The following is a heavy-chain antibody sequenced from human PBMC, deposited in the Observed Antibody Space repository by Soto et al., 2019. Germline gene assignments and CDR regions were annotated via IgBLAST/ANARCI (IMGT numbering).Heavy chain of an antibody. Sequence: PSETLSLTCTVSGGSVRSGSYYWSWIRQPPGKGMEWIGYIYYSGSTNYNPSLKNRVTISVDTSKKQFSLKLSSVTAADKAVYYCARVIGIFPDPAYYYYGMDVWGQGTTVTVSS. D-gene: IGHD2-15*01. CDR2: IYYSGST. V-gene: IGHV4-61*01. J-gene: IGHJ6*02. CDR3: ARVIGIFPDPAYYYYGMDV. CDR1: GGSVRSGSYY.